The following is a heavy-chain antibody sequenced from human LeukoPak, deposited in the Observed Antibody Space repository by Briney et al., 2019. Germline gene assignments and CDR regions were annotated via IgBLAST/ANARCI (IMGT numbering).Heavy chain of an antibody. J-gene: IGHJ5*02. CDR3: ARGVVSGSYYWFDP. D-gene: IGHD1-26*01. V-gene: IGHV4-34*01. CDR1: GGSFSGYY. Sequence: PSETLSLTRAVYGGSFSGYYWSWIRQPPGKGLEWIGEINHSGSTNYNPSLKSRVTISVDTSKNQFSLKLSSVTAADTAVYYCARGVVSGSYYWFDPWGQGTLVTVSS. CDR2: INHSGST.